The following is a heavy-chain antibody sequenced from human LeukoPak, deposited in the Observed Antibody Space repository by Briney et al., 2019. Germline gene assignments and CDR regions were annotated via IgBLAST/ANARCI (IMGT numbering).Heavy chain of an antibody. J-gene: IGHJ6*02. CDR1: GFSISGYW. CDR3: ARDAHRGMDV. V-gene: IGHV3-74*01. CDR2: IKSDGGDT. Sequence: GGSLRLSCAASGFSISGYWKHWVRQAPGKGPVRVSCIKSDGGDTIYADSVKGRFTISRDNANNMLYLQMNSLRAEDTAVYYCARDAHRGMDVWGQGTTVTVYS.